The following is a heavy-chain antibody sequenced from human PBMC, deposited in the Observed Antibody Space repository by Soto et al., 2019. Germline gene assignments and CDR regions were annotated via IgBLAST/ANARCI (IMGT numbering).Heavy chain of an antibody. V-gene: IGHV1-18*01. CDR1: GYPFTNYG. J-gene: IGHJ5*02. CDR3: ARTYGNSWYSP. Sequence: ASAKVFCKAPGYPFTNYGTPWARQAPVHRLEWMGWISTYNGNTNYAQNPQGRVTMTTDTSTNSAYLELRSLRSHDTAVYYCARTYGNSWYSPRGQGTLATVSS. D-gene: IGHD2-2*02. CDR2: ISTYNGNT.